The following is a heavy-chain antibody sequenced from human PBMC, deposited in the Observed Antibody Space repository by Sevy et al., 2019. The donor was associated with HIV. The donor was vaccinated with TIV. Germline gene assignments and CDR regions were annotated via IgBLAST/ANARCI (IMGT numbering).Heavy chain of an antibody. V-gene: IGHV3-30*18. Sequence: GGSLRLSCAASGFAFSDYAMHWVRQAPGKGLEWVAAISYAVDNKYFADSVKGRFTVSKDNSKNTQYLEMNSLRAEDTAVYYCAKAHAACGGGTCYTAHYYYAMDVWGRGATVTVSS. CDR2: ISYAVDNK. D-gene: IGHD2-15*01. J-gene: IGHJ6*02. CDR1: GFAFSDYA. CDR3: AKAHAACGGGTCYTAHYYYAMDV.